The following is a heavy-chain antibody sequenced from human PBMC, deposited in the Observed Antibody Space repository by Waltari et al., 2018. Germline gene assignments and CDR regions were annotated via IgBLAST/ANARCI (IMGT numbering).Heavy chain of an antibody. CDR3: ARACDSGTSTPFDY. V-gene: IGHV1-3*01. Sequence: QVQLVQSGAEVKKPGASMKVSCKASGYTFTSYAMHWVRQAPGQRLEWMGWINAGNGNTKYSQKFQGRVTMTRDTSASTAYMELSSLRSEDTAVYYCARACDSGTSTPFDYWGQGTLVTVSS. CDR1: GYTFTSYA. D-gene: IGHD1-7*01. J-gene: IGHJ4*02. CDR2: INAGNGNT.